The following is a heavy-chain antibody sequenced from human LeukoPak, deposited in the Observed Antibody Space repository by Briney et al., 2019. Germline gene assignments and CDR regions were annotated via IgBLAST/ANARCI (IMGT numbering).Heavy chain of an antibody. CDR1: GGSITNYY. J-gene: IGHJ6*03. D-gene: IGHD3-10*01. CDR2: IYYSGIT. Sequence: PSETLSLTSTVSGGSITNYYWTWIRPPPGKGLERIGHIYYSGITNYNPSLKSPVSISVDTPKKQFSLKLTSVTAADTAFYYCARVAKHFRGGLSYYYVDVWGKGTTVTISS. CDR3: ARVAKHFRGGLSYYYVDV. V-gene: IGHV4-59*01.